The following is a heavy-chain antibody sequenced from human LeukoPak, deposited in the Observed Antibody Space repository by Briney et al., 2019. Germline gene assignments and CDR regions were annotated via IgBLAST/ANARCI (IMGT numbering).Heavy chain of an antibody. V-gene: IGHV4-34*01. D-gene: IGHD2-2*02. CDR3: ARDEYCSSTSCYTR. CDR2: INHSGST. J-gene: IGHJ4*02. Sequence: PSETLSLTCAVYGGSFSGYYWSWIRQPPGKGLEWIGEINHSGSTNYNPSLKSRVTISVDTSKNQFSLKLSSVTAADTAVYYCARDEYCSSTSCYTRWGQGTLVTVSS. CDR1: GGSFSGYY.